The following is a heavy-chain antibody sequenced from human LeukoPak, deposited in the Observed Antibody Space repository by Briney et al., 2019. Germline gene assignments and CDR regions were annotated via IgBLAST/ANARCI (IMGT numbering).Heavy chain of an antibody. D-gene: IGHD4-23*01. CDR3: ARNYGGNYLYYFDY. CDR2: ISSTAATA. Sequence: GGSLRLSCEVSGFTFSRYAMSWVRQAPRKGLEWVSTISSTAATAYYADSVKGRFTISRDNSKNTLYLQMNSLKADDTAVHYCARNYGGNYLYYFDYWGQGTLVTVSS. CDR1: GFTFSRYA. J-gene: IGHJ4*02. V-gene: IGHV3-23*01.